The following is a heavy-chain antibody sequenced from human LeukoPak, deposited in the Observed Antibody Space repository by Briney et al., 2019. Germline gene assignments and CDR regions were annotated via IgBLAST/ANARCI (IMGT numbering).Heavy chain of an antibody. CDR1: GFSFSNHA. J-gene: IGHJ3*02. CDR3: ARGPQVRGVIPPHDAFDI. D-gene: IGHD3-10*01. V-gene: IGHV3-23*01. Sequence: PGGSLRLSCAASGFSFSNHAMSWVRQVPGKGLEWVSGISDRGDNTYYADSVKGRFTISRDHSKNTLYLQMNSLRAEDTAVYYCARGPQVRGVIPPHDAFDIWGQGTMVTVSS. CDR2: ISDRGDNT.